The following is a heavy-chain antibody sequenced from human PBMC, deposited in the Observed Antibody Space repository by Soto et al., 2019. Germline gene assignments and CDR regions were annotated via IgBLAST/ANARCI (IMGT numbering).Heavy chain of an antibody. V-gene: IGHV4-34*01. CDR3: ERARGRYDFWSGYYNDYYYGMDV. CDR2: INHSGST. CDR1: GGSFSGYY. D-gene: IGHD3-3*01. J-gene: IGHJ6*02. Sequence: SETLSLTCAVYGGSFSGYYWSWIRQPPGKGLEWIGEINHSGSTNYNPSLKSRVTISVDTSKNQFSLKLSSVTAADTAVYYCERARGRYDFWSGYYNDYYYGMDVWGQGTTVTVSS.